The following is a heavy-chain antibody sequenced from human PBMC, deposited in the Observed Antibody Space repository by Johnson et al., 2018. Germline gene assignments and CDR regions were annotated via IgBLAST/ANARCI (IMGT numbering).Heavy chain of an antibody. Sequence: VQLVESGGGLVRPGGSLRLSCAVSASAFTFSGYSMSWVRQAPGRGLEWVANIKQDGSAKYYGDSVKGRFTISRDNAKNLLYLQMDSLRAEDTGVYYCARDTHGYLNWGQGTLVTVSS. J-gene: IGHJ4*02. CDR1: AFTFSGYS. CDR2: IKQDGSAK. V-gene: IGHV3-7*03. CDR3: ARDTHGYLN. D-gene: IGHD3-22*01.